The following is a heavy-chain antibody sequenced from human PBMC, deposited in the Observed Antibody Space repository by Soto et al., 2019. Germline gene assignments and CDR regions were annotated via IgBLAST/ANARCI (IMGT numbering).Heavy chain of an antibody. CDR1: GYSFTSYW. D-gene: IGHD6-13*01. Sequence: PGESLKISCKGSGYSFTSYWISWVRQMPGKGLEWMGRIDPSDSYTNYSPSFQGHVTISADKSISTAYLQWSSLKASDTAMYYCARHQSPSSSWFGHYYYGMDGWGQGTTVTVSS. J-gene: IGHJ6*02. CDR2: IDPSDSYT. V-gene: IGHV5-10-1*01. CDR3: ARHQSPSSSWFGHYYYGMDG.